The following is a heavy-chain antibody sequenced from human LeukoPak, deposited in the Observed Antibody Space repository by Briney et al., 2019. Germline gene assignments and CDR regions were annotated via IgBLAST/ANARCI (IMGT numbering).Heavy chain of an antibody. CDR3: AGKGGFGELLYREYFQH. V-gene: IGHV3-30*02. J-gene: IGHJ1*01. CDR2: IWHDGSDK. Sequence: GGSLRLSCEASGFTFNNYGIHWVRQAPGKGLEWVAIIWHDGSDKYYADSVKGRFTISRDNSKNTLYLQMNSLRAEDTAVYYCAGKGGFGELLYREYFQHWGQGTLVTVSS. D-gene: IGHD3-10*01. CDR1: GFTFNNYG.